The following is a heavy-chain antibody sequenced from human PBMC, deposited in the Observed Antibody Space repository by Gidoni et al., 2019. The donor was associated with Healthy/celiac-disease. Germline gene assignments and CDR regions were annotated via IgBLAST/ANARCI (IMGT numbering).Heavy chain of an antibody. Sequence: SCAASGFTFSSYAMSWVRQAPGKGLAWVSAISGSGGSTYYADSVKGRFTISRDNSKNTLYLQMNSLRAEDTAVYYCAKAPSIAAAGSVYWGQGTLVTVSS. J-gene: IGHJ4*02. CDR2: ISGSGGST. CDR3: AKAPSIAAAGSVY. CDR1: GFTFSSYA. V-gene: IGHV3-23*01. D-gene: IGHD6-13*01.